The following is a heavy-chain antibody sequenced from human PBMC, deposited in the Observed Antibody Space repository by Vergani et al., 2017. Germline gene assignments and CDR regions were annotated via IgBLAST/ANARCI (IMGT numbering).Heavy chain of an antibody. CDR3: AREEMATITSDY. J-gene: IGHJ4*02. Sequence: QVQLVESGGGVVQPGRSLRLSCAASGFTFSSYAMLWVRQAPGKGLEWVAVISYDGSNKYYADSVKGRFTISRDNSKNTLYLQMNSLRAEDTAVYYCAREEMATITSDYWGQGTLVTVSS. V-gene: IGHV3-30-3*01. D-gene: IGHD5-24*01. CDR2: ISYDGSNK. CDR1: GFTFSSYA.